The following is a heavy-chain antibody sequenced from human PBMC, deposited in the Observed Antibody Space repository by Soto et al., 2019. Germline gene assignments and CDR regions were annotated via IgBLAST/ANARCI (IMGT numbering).Heavy chain of an antibody. CDR2: ISGSGGDT. CDR1: GFTFTTYD. J-gene: IGHJ4*02. V-gene: IGHV3-23*01. D-gene: IGHD3-16*01. Sequence: EVQLSESGGGLVQSGGSLRLSCATSGFTFTTYDMSWVRQSPVKGLEWVSGISGSGGDTYYADSVKGRFTISRDNSKNTVYLQMNSLRADDTAIYYYAKHFLGGQGDYWGQGTLVTVTS. CDR3: AKHFLGGQGDY.